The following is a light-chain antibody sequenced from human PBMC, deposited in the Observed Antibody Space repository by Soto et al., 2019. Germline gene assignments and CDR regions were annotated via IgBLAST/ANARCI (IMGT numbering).Light chain of an antibody. J-gene: IGKJ4*01. CDR2: GAS. Sequence: EIVLTQSPGTLSLSPGERATLSCRASQKISSYLAWYQQKPGQAPRLLIYGASTRATGIPARFSGSGSGTQFTLTISSLQSEDFAVYYCQQYNSWPPLTFGGGTKVEIK. V-gene: IGKV3-15*01. CDR1: QKISSY. CDR3: QQYNSWPPLT.